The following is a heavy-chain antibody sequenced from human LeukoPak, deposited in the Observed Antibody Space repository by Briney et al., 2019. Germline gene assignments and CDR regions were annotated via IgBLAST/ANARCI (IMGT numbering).Heavy chain of an antibody. Sequence: GWSLRLSCAASGFTFSSYGMHWVSQAPGKGLEWVAVISYDGSNKYYADSVKGRFTISRDNSKNTLYLQMNSLRAEDTAVYYCAKDRVTTVVTPAFDIWGQGTMVTVSS. CDR3: AKDRVTTVVTPAFDI. V-gene: IGHV3-30*18. CDR1: GFTFSSYG. D-gene: IGHD4-23*01. J-gene: IGHJ3*02. CDR2: ISYDGSNK.